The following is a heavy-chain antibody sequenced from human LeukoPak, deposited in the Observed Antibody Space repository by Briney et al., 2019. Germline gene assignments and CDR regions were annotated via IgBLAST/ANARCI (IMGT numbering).Heavy chain of an antibody. CDR3: ATFRSSSSYYFDY. CDR1: GYPISSGYY. Sequence: SETLSLTCTVSGYPISSGYYWGWIRQPPGKGLEWIGSIYHSGSTYYNPSLKSRVTISVDTSKNQFSLKLSSVTAADTAVYYCATFRSSSSYYFDYWGQGTLVTVSS. J-gene: IGHJ4*02. D-gene: IGHD6-6*01. CDR2: IYHSGST. V-gene: IGHV4-38-2*02.